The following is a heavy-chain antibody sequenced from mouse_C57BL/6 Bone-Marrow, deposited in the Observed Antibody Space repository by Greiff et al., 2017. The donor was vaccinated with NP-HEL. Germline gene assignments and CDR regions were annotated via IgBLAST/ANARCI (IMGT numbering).Heavy chain of an antibody. J-gene: IGHJ3*01. CDR1: GYTFTTYW. Sequence: QVQLQQPGAELVKPGASVKLSCKASGYTFTTYWMQWVKQRPGQGLEWIGEIDPSDSSTNYNQQFKGKATLTVDTSSSTAYMQLRSLTSEDSAVYYCARKAYYGRSYEFAYWGQGTLVTVSA. CDR2: IDPSDSST. CDR3: ARKAYYGRSYEFAY. V-gene: IGHV1-50*01. D-gene: IGHD1-1*01.